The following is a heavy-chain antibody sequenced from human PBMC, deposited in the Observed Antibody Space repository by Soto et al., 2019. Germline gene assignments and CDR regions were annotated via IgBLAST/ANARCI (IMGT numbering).Heavy chain of an antibody. V-gene: IGHV3-23*05. CDR1: GFTFTNYL. CDR3: SRDFCPVPTCYDF. Sequence: GGSLRLSCAASGFTFTNYLMTWVRQAPGKGLEWVSSIDKSGGDTYYADSVKGRFTISRDNSKNTLYLQMNGLRAEDTALYYYSRDFCPVPTCYDFWGQGALVTVSS. D-gene: IGHD3-3*01. CDR2: IDKSGGDT. J-gene: IGHJ4*02.